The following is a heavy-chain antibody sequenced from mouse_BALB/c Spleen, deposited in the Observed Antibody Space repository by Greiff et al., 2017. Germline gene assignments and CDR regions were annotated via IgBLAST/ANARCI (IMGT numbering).Heavy chain of an antibody. J-gene: IGHJ4*01. CDR2: ISYDGSN. Sequence: EVKLMESGPGLVKPSQSLSLTCSVTGYSFTSGYYWNWIRQLPGNKLEWMGYISYDGSNNYNPSLKNRISITRDTSTNQFFLKLNSVTTEDTATYYCASFYYYGSSFYYYAMDYWGQGTSVTVSS. CDR1: GYSFTSGYY. CDR3: ASFYYYGSSFYYYAMDY. V-gene: IGHV3-6*02. D-gene: IGHD1-1*01.